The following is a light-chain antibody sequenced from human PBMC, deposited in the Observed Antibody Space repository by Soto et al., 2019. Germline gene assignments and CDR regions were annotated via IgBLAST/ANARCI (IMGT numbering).Light chain of an antibody. CDR1: QSVGSN. CDR2: GAS. CDR3: QQYTNWPYT. V-gene: IGKV3-15*01. Sequence: EIGRTQPPPTLSVSPGERASPSSRASQSVGSNLAWYQQTVGQAPRLLIYGASTRATGIPARFSGSGSGTEFTLTISSLQSEDFAVYSCQQYTNWPYTFGQGTKLEIK. J-gene: IGKJ2*01.